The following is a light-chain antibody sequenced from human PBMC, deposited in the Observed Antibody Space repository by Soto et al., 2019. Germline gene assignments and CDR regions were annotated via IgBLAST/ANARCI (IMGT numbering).Light chain of an antibody. Sequence: EIVMTQSPATLSVSPGERATLSCRASQSLSSNLAWYQQNPGQPPRLLIYGASTRATGIPDRFSGSGSGTELTLTISSLQSEDFAVYYCQPYNNWPPTFGGGTKVDIK. CDR1: QSLSSN. CDR2: GAS. J-gene: IGKJ4*01. V-gene: IGKV3-15*01. CDR3: QPYNNWPPT.